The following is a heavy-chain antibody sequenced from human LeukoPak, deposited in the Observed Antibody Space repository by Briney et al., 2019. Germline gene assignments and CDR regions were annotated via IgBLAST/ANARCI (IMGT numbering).Heavy chain of an antibody. CDR3: ARHSAQVYGDPRGWFDP. V-gene: IGHV4-39*01. D-gene: IGHD4-17*01. Sequence: PSETLSLTCTVSGGSISSYNWGWIRQPPGKGLEWIGSIYYSGSTYYNPPLKSRVTISVDTSKNQFSLKLSSVTAADTAVYYCARHSAQVYGDPRGWFDPWGQGTLVTVSS. CDR1: GGSISSYN. CDR2: IYYSGST. J-gene: IGHJ5*02.